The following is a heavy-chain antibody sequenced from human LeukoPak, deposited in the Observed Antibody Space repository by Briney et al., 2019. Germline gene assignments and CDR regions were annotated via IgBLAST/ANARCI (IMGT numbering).Heavy chain of an antibody. CDR1: GGSISSGGYY. CDR2: IYYSGST. D-gene: IGHD6-6*01. Sequence: PSQTLSLTCTVSGGSISSGGYYWSWIRQHPGKGLEWIGYIYYSGSTYYNPSLKSRVTISVDTSKNQFSLKLSSVTAADTAVYYCAREYSSSLGDWFDPWGQGTLVTVSS. J-gene: IGHJ5*02. V-gene: IGHV4-31*03. CDR3: AREYSSSLGDWFDP.